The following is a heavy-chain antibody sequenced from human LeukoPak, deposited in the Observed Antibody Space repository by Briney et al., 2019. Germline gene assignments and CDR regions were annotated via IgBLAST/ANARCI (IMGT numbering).Heavy chain of an antibody. V-gene: IGHV1-46*01. CDR3: ARGRTVTNDFDL. CDR2: FNPSGDTT. CDR1: GYTFTVYY. Sequence: ASVKVSCRASGYTFTVYYIHWVRQAPGQGLEWVGIFNPSGDTTSYAQKFQGRVTMTRDTSTSTVYMELSSLRSEDTALHYCARGRTVTNDFDLWGRGTLVTVSS. J-gene: IGHJ2*01. D-gene: IGHD4-17*01.